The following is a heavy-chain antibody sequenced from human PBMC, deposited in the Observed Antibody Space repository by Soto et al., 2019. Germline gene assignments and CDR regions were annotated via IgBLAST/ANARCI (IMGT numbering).Heavy chain of an antibody. D-gene: IGHD3-10*01. V-gene: IGHV1-46*02. CDR2: INPSGAST. CDR3: ASDYNAYQRQHVFDI. CDR1: GYSFNSYY. J-gene: IGHJ3*02. Sequence: QVQLVPSGAGVKKPGASVKVACKASGYSFNSYYMHWVRQAPGQGPEWMGVINPSGASTSYAQKFQGRVTMTRDTSTSTVYMELSSLRSEDTALYYCASDYNAYQRQHVFDIWGQGTLVTVSS.